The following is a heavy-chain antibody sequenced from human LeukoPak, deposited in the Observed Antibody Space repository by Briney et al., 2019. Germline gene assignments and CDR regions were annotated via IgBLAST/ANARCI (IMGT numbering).Heavy chain of an antibody. V-gene: IGHV3-11*01. Sequence: PGGSLRLSCAASGFTFSDYYMSWIRQAPGKGLEWVSYISSSGSTIYYADSVKGRFTISRDNAKNSLYLQMNSLRAEDTAVYYCARADRRRIKDAFDIWDQGTMVTVSS. J-gene: IGHJ3*02. CDR3: ARADRRRIKDAFDI. D-gene: IGHD3-16*01. CDR1: GFTFSDYY. CDR2: ISSSGSTI.